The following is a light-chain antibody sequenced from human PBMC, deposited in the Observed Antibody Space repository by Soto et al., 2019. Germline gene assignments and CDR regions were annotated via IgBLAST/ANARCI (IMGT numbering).Light chain of an antibody. CDR2: NNS. CDR3: AAWDDSLNGLYV. J-gene: IGLJ1*01. Sequence: QSVLTQPPSASGTPGQTVTISCSGSSSNIGSNTVNWYQQLPGTAPKLLIFNNSHRPSGVPDRFSGSRSGTSASLAISGLQSEDEDDYYCAAWDDSLNGLYVFGTGTKLTVL. V-gene: IGLV1-44*01. CDR1: SSNIGSNT.